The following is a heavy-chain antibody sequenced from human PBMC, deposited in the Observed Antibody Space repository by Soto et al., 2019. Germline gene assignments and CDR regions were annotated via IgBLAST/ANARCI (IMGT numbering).Heavy chain of an antibody. CDR3: AKDSGIRFLEWLRKNQSPYYFDY. V-gene: IGHV3-23*01. D-gene: IGHD3-3*01. J-gene: IGHJ4*02. CDR2: ISGSGGST. CDR1: GFTFSSYA. Sequence: PGGSLRLSCAASGFTFSSYAMSWVRQAPGKGLEWVSAISGSGGSTYYADSVKGRFTISRDNSKNTLYLQMNSLRAEDTAVYYCAKDSGIRFLEWLRKNQSPYYFDYWGQGTLVTVSS.